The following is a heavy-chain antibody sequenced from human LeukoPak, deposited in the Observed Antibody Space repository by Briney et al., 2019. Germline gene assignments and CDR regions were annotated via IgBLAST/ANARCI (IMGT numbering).Heavy chain of an antibody. CDR2: IYHSGST. CDR1: GYSISSGYY. Sequence: SETLSLTCTVSGYSISSGYYWVWIRQPPGKGLEWIGNIYHSGSTYYNPSLKSRVTISVDTSKNQFSLKVRSVTAADTAVYYCAILSTTKEPDPWGQGTLVTVSS. V-gene: IGHV4-38-2*02. D-gene: IGHD4-17*01. CDR3: AILSTTKEPDP. J-gene: IGHJ5*02.